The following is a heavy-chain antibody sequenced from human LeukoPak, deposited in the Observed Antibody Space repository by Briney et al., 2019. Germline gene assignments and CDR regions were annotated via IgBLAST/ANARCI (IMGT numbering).Heavy chain of an antibody. Sequence: GGSLRLSCAASGFTVSSNYMSWVRQAPGKRLEWVSVIYSDGSTYYADSVKGRFTISRDNSKNTLYLQINSLRAEDTAVYYCARDYNYYHSSGYWYYFDYWGQGTLVTVSS. V-gene: IGHV3-66*01. D-gene: IGHD3-22*01. CDR2: IYSDGST. CDR3: ARDYNYYHSSGYWYYFDY. J-gene: IGHJ4*02. CDR1: GFTVSSNY.